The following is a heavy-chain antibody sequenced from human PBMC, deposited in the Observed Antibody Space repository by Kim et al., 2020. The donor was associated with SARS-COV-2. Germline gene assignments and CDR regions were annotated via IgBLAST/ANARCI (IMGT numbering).Heavy chain of an antibody. V-gene: IGHV4-34*01. CDR1: GGSFSGYY. CDR2: INHSGST. J-gene: IGHJ5*02. Sequence: SETLSLTCAVYGGSFSGYYWSWIRQPPGKGLEWIGEINHSGSTNYNPSLKSRVTISVDTSKNQFSLKLSSVTAADTAVYYCARGKSITIFGVVTGNWFDPWGQGTLVTVSS. D-gene: IGHD3-3*01. CDR3: ARGKSITIFGVVTGNWFDP.